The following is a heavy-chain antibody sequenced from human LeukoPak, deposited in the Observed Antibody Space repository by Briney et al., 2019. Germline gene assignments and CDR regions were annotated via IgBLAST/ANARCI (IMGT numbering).Heavy chain of an antibody. D-gene: IGHD3-9*01. Sequence: ASVKVSCKASGYSFNSYGISWVRQAPGPGLEWMGWINAANGDTRYSQTSQGRVTFTRDTSATTVYMEVRSLRAEDTAVYYCAKDIHDWSSDDWGQGTMVTVSS. J-gene: IGHJ4*02. CDR1: GYSFNSYG. V-gene: IGHV1-18*01. CDR3: AKDIHDWSSDD. CDR2: INAANGDT.